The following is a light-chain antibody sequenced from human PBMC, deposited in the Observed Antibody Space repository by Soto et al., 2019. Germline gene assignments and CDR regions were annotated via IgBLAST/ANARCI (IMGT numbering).Light chain of an antibody. Sequence: EIVLTQSPGALSLSPGQGATLSCGASQSLSSIYLAWYQQKPVQAPRLLIYATSSRATGIPDRFSGSGSGTDFTLTISRLEPEDFAVYYCQQYGRSGTFGQGTKVDIK. CDR2: ATS. CDR1: QSLSSIY. CDR3: QQYGRSGT. V-gene: IGKV3-20*01. J-gene: IGKJ1*01.